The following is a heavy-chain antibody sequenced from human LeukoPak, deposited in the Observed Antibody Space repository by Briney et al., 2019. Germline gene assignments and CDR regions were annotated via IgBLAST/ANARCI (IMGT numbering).Heavy chain of an antibody. CDR2: IYYSGST. Sequence: SETLSLTCTVSGGSISSYYWSWIRQPPRKGLEWVGYIYYSGSTNYNPSLKSRVTISVDTSKNQFPLKLSSVTAADTAVYYCARSGGPVGSGSEFDYWGQGTLVTVSS. J-gene: IGHJ4*02. CDR1: GGSISSYY. D-gene: IGHD3-10*01. V-gene: IGHV4-59*01. CDR3: ARSGGPVGSGSEFDY.